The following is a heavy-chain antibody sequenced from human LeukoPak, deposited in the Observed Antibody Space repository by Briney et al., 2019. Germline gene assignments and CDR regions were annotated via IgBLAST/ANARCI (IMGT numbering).Heavy chain of an antibody. CDR2: ISSSGSTI. CDR3: ASSRAAAGSGMDV. J-gene: IGHJ6*02. Sequence: GGSLRLSCAASGFTFSDYYMSWIRQAPGKGLEWVSYISSSGSTIYYADSVKGRFTISRDNAKHSLYLQMNSLRAEDTAVYYCASSRAAAGSGMDVWGQGTTVTVSS. V-gene: IGHV3-11*01. CDR1: GFTFSDYY. D-gene: IGHD6-13*01.